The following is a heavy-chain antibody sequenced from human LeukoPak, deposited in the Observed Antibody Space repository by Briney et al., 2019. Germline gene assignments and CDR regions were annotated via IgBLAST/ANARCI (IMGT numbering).Heavy chain of an antibody. CDR3: ARAHETQQLYWFDP. D-gene: IGHD6-13*01. CDR1: GYTFTSYD. V-gene: IGHV1-8*01. Sequence: GASVKVSCKASGYTFTSYDINWVRQATGQGLEWMGWMNPNSGNTGYAQKFQGRVTMTRNTSIRTAYMELSSLRSEDTAVYYCARAHETQQLYWFDPWGQGTLVTVSS. CDR2: MNPNSGNT. J-gene: IGHJ5*02.